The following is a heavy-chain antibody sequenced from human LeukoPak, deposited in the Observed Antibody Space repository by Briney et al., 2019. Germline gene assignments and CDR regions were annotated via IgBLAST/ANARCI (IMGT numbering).Heavy chain of an antibody. Sequence: GGSLRLSCAASGFTFSSYAMSWVRQAPGKGLEWVSAISGSGGSTYYADSVKGRFTISRDNSKNTLYLQMNSLRAEDTAVYYCAKDNGETPDLDVLLWFGELNPWGQGTLVTVSS. CDR2: ISGSGGST. J-gene: IGHJ5*02. CDR1: GFTFSSYA. CDR3: AKDNGETPDLDVLLWFGELNP. V-gene: IGHV3-23*01. D-gene: IGHD3-10*01.